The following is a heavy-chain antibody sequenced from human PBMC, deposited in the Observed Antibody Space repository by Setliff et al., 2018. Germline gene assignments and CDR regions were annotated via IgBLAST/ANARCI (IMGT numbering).Heavy chain of an antibody. V-gene: IGHV3-7*01. Sequence: GESLRLSCSVSGFTFTNYWMSWVRQAPGKGLEWVANIKQDGGEKYYVDSVKGRFTISRDNSKNTLYLQMNSLRAEDTAVYYCAKGLKSSGPDWYFDYWGPGTLVTVSS. D-gene: IGHD3-22*01. CDR3: AKGLKSSGPDWYFDY. CDR2: IKQDGGEK. CDR1: GFTFTNYW. J-gene: IGHJ4*02.